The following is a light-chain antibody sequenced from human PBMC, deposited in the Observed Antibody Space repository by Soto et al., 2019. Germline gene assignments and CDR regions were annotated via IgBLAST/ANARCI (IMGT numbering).Light chain of an antibody. V-gene: IGLV1-44*01. J-gene: IGLJ1*01. CDR1: SSNIGSNT. CDR3: AAWDDSLNGFYV. CDR2: SNT. Sequence: QSVLTQPPSASVTPGQRVTISCSRSSSNIGSNTVNWYQQLPGTAPKLLIYSNTQRPSGVPDRFSGSKSGTSASLAISGLQSEDEADYYCAAWDDSLNGFYVFGTGTKVTVL.